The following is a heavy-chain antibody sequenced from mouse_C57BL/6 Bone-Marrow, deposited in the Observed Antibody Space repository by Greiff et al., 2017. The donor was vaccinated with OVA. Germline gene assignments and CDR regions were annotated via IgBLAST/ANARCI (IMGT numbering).Heavy chain of an antibody. CDR3: TRGYYFDY. J-gene: IGHJ2*01. CDR2: IDPTNDDT. Sequence: QVQLQQSGAELARPGDSVKMSCKASGYTFTSYTIHWVKQRPGQGLEWIGYIDPTNDDTNYNQKFKGKATLTADKSASPAYMQLSSLTSEDSAVYYCTRGYYFDYWGQGTTLTVSS. CDR1: GYTFTSYT. V-gene: IGHV1-4*01.